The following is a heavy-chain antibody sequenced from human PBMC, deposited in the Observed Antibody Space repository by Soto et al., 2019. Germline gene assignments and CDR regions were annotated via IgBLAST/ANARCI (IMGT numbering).Heavy chain of an antibody. CDR3: ERAPGGDAFDI. D-gene: IGHD3-16*01. CDR2: IYYSGST. V-gene: IGHV4-59*01. CDR1: GGSISSSY. Sequence: SETLSLTCTVSGGSISSSYWSWLRQPPGKGLEWIGYIYYSGSTNYNPSLKSRVIISVDTSKNQFSLKLSSVTAADTAVYYCERAPGGDAFDIWGRGTPVTVSS. J-gene: IGHJ3*02.